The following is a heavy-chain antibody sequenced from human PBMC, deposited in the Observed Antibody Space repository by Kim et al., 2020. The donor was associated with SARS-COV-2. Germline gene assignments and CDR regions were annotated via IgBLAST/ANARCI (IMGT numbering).Heavy chain of an antibody. V-gene: IGHV4-39*01. D-gene: IGHD6-13*01. CDR3: ARFATYSSSWYGFNY. Sequence: PSLKSRVTISVDTSENQCSLKLSSVAAAGTAVYYCARFATYSSSWYGFNYWGQGTLVTVSS. J-gene: IGHJ4*02.